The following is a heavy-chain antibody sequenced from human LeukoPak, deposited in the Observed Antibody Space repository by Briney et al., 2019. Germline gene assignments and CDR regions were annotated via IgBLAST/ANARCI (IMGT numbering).Heavy chain of an antibody. CDR1: GFTFSTYW. D-gene: IGHD3-3*01. J-gene: IGHJ4*02. Sequence: GGSLRLSCVASGFTFSTYWMHWVRQGPGKGLVWVSRINTDGSITSYADSVKGRFTISRDNAKNTLYLQMNSLRAEDTAVYYCARDPSTAGAYDFWSGCGFDYWGQGTLVTASS. V-gene: IGHV3-74*01. CDR2: INTDGSIT. CDR3: ARDPSTAGAYDFWSGCGFDY.